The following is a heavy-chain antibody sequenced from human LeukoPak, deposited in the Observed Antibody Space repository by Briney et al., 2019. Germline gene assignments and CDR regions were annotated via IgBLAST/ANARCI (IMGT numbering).Heavy chain of an antibody. V-gene: IGHV4-59*01. CDR2: IYYSGST. CDR1: GGSISSYY. D-gene: IGHD2-21*01. J-gene: IGHJ3*02. CDR3: ARDLSGGDYHDAFDI. Sequence: PSETLSLTCTVSGGSISSYYWSWIRQPPGKGLEWIGYIYYSGSTNYNPSLKSRVTISVDTSKNQFSLKLSSVTAADTAVYYCARDLSGGDYHDAFDIWGQGTMVTVSS.